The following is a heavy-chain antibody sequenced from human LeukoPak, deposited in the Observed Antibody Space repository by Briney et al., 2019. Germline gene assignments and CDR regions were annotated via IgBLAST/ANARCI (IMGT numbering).Heavy chain of an antibody. CDR2: IYPGDSDT. J-gene: IGHJ1*01. CDR3: ARPYGSGRKRGEVQH. V-gene: IGHV5-51*01. D-gene: IGHD3-10*01. CDR1: GYSFTSYW. Sequence: PGESLKISCKGSGYSFTSYWIGWVRQMPGKGLEWMGIIYPGDSDTRYSPSFQGQVTISADKSISTAYLQWSSLKASDTAMYYCARPYGSGRKRGEVQHWGQGTLVTVSS.